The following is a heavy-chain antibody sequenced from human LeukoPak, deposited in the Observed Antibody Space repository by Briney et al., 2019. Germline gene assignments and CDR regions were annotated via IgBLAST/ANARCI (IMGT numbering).Heavy chain of an antibody. Sequence: GGSLRLSCAASGFTFSSDWMHWVRQAPGKGLVCVSYINGDGSSTNYADSVRGRFTISRDNAKKTLYLQMNSLRDEDTAVYYCARGLDSWGLGTLVTVSS. CDR1: GFTFSSDW. CDR2: INGDGSST. J-gene: IGHJ5*01. CDR3: ARGLDS. V-gene: IGHV3-74*01.